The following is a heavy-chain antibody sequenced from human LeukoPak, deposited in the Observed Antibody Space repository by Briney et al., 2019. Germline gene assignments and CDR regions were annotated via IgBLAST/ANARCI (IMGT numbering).Heavy chain of an antibody. CDR3: ARSGHVVDTAVVL. CDR1: GFTLSNYR. Sequence: GGSLRLSCAASGFTLSNYRMHWVRQVPGRGLVWVSRINSDGISTSYADSVKGRFTISRDNAENTLYLQLSSLRAEDTAVYYCARSGHVVDTAVVLWGQGTLVSVSS. D-gene: IGHD5-18*01. CDR2: INSDGIST. J-gene: IGHJ4*02. V-gene: IGHV3-74*01.